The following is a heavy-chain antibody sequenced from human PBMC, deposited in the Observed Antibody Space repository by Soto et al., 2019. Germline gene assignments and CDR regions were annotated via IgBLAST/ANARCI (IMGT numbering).Heavy chain of an antibody. CDR2: ISAYNGNT. CDR3: ARLMVYAKINWYFDL. V-gene: IGHV1-18*01. CDR1: GYTFTSYG. D-gene: IGHD2-8*01. Sequence: QVQLVQSGAEVKKPGASVKVSCKASGYTFTSYGISWVRQAPGQGLEWMGWISAYNGNTNYAQKLQGRVTMTTDTSTSTAYMELRSLRSDDTDVYYCARLMVYAKINWYFDLWGRGTLVTVSS. J-gene: IGHJ2*01.